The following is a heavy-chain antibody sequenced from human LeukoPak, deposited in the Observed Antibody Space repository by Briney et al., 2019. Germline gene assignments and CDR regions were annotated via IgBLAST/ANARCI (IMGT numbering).Heavy chain of an antibody. Sequence: ASVKVSCKASGYTFIGYYMHWVRQAPGQGLEWMGRINLNSGGTNYAQKFQGRVTTTRDTSISTAYMELSRLRSDDTAVYYCARLETVTTESDHWGQGTLVSVSS. V-gene: IGHV1-2*06. CDR3: ARLETVTTESDH. CDR2: INLNSGGT. J-gene: IGHJ4*02. D-gene: IGHD4-11*01. CDR1: GYTFIGYY.